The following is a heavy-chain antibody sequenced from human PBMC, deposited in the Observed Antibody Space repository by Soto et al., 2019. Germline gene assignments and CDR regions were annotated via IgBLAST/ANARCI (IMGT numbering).Heavy chain of an antibody. Sequence: LKISCQGSGYSFTSYWIGWVRQRPGKGLEWMGRINPSDSYTTYSPSFQGHVTISTDKSFSTAYLQWSGLKASDTAMYYCTRLGYCTGTSCYTFDSWGQGTLVTVSS. D-gene: IGHD2-2*02. CDR1: GYSFTSYW. J-gene: IGHJ4*02. CDR2: INPSDSYT. CDR3: TRLGYCTGTSCYTFDS. V-gene: IGHV5-10-1*01.